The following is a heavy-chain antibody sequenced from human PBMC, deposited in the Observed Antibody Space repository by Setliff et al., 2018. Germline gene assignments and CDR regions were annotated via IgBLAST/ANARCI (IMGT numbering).Heavy chain of an antibody. J-gene: IGHJ3*02. CDR2: VYYSGYT. CDR3: ARGRMRGSCSGPSCTYDPFDI. CDR1: GGSVSSTSHY. Sequence: SETLSLTCNVSGGSVSSTSHYWGWIRQPPGKGMEWIGSVYYSGYTYYNPSLQSRVTISVDMSKNQFSMKLTSVTAADTAVYYCARGRMRGSCSGPSCTYDPFDIWGQGTQVTVSS. D-gene: IGHD2-2*01. V-gene: IGHV4-39*07.